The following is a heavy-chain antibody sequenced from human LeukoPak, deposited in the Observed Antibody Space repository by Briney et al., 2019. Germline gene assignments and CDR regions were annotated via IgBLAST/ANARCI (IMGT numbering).Heavy chain of an antibody. V-gene: IGHV3-7*01. CDR3: AREISGYSYYFDY. CDR2: IKQDGSEK. J-gene: IGHJ4*02. CDR1: GFTFSSYA. D-gene: IGHD3-22*01. Sequence: PGRSLRLSCAASGFTFSSYAMSWVRQAPGKGLEWVANIKQDGSEKYYVDSVKGRFTISRDNAKNSLYLQMNSLRAEDTAVYYCAREISGYSYYFDYWGQGTLVTVSS.